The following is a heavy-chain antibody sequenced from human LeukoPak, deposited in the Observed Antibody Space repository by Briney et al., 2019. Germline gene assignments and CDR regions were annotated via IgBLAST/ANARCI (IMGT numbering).Heavy chain of an antibody. CDR3: ASIENCSSTSCYPTDAFDI. CDR1: GGSISSGDYY. CDR2: TYYSGST. V-gene: IGHV4-30-4*08. J-gene: IGHJ3*02. D-gene: IGHD2-2*01. Sequence: SQTLSLTCTVSGGSISSGDYYWSWIRQPPGKGLEWIGYTYYSGSTYYNPSLKSRVTISVDTSKNQFSLKLSSVTAADTAVYYCASIENCSSTSCYPTDAFDIWGQGTMVTVSS.